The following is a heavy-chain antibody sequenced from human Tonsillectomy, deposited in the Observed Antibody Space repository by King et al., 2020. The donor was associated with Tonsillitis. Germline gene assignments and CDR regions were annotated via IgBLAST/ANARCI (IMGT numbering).Heavy chain of an antibody. CDR2: IDRSDSYT. D-gene: IGHD1-14*01. V-gene: IGHV5-10-1*03. CDR1: GYSFTSYW. CDR3: ARLYTPSCYYYNYMDG. J-gene: IGHJ6*03. Sequence: VQLVESGAEVKKPGESLRISCKGSGYSFTSYWISWVRQMPGKGLEWMGRIDRSDSYTNYSPSFQGHVTISADKSSSTAYLQWSSLTASDTAMYYCARLYTPSCYYYNYMDGWGKGTTVTVSS.